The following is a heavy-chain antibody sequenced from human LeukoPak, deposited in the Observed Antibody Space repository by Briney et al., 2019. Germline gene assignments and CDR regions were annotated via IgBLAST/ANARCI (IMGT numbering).Heavy chain of an antibody. CDR1: GFTFSSYG. D-gene: IGHD3-3*01. J-gene: IGHJ4*02. Sequence: GGSLRLSCAASGFTFSSYGMNWVRQAPGKGLEWVSSISGSSSYIYYADSVKGRFTISRDNAKSSLYLQMNSLRAEDTAVYYCARDRGDFWSGQTYYFDCWGQVTLVTVSS. CDR3: ARDRGDFWSGQTYYFDC. V-gene: IGHV3-21*01. CDR2: ISGSSSYI.